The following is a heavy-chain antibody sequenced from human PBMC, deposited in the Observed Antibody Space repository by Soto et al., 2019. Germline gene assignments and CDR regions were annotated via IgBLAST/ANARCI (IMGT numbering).Heavy chain of an antibody. CDR1: GFTFSSYS. Sequence: GGSLRLSCAASGFTFSSYSMNWVRQAPGKGLEWVSYISSSSSTIYYADSVKGRFTISRDNAKNSLYLQMNSLRAEDTAVYYCARGVRTKAVTTKSRNFDLWGRGTLVTVSS. J-gene: IGHJ2*01. D-gene: IGHD4-17*01. V-gene: IGHV3-48*01. CDR3: ARGVRTKAVTTKSRNFDL. CDR2: ISSSSSTI.